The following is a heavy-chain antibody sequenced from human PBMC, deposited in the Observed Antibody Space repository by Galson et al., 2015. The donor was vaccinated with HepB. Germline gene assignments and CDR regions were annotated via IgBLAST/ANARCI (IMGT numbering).Heavy chain of an antibody. CDR1: GGTFSSYT. CDR3: ARARRVLATGTAHFDY. J-gene: IGHJ4*02. Sequence: SVKVSCKASGGTFSSYTISWVRQAPGQGLEWMGRIIPILGIANYAQKFQGRVTITADKSTSTAYMELSSLRPEDTAVYYCARARRVLATGTAHFDYWGQGTLVTVSS. D-gene: IGHD6-13*01. CDR2: IIPILGIA. V-gene: IGHV1-69*02.